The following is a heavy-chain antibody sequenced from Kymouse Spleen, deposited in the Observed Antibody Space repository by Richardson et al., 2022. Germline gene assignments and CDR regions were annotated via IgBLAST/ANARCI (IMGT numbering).Heavy chain of an antibody. Sequence: QVQLVESGGGVVQPGRSLRLSCAASGFTFSSYGMHWVRQAPGKGLEWVAVIWYDGSNKYYADSVKGRFTISRDNSKNTLYLQMNSLRAEDTAVYYCARAGYSSGWPYYYYYGMDVWGQGTTVTVSS. J-gene: IGHJ6*02. D-gene: IGHD6-19*01. CDR2: IWYDGSNK. V-gene: IGHV3-33*01. CDR3: ARAGYSSGWPYYYYYGMDV. CDR1: GFTFSSYG.